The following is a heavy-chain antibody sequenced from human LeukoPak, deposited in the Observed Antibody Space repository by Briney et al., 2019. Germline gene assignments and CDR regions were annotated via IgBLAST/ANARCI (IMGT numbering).Heavy chain of an antibody. CDR2: ISYDGSNK. CDR3: AKDSNYYDSSGQDAFDI. V-gene: IGHV3-30*18. J-gene: IGHJ3*02. D-gene: IGHD3-22*01. CDR1: GFTFSSYG. Sequence: GGSLRLSCAASGFTFSSYGMHWVRQAPGKGLEWVAVISYDGSNKYYADSVKSRFTISRDNSKNTLYLQMNSLRAEDTAVYYCAKDSNYYDSSGQDAFDIWGQGTMVTVSS.